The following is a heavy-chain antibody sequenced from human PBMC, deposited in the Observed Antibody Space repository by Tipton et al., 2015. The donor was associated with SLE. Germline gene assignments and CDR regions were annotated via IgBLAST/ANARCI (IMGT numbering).Heavy chain of an antibody. D-gene: IGHD1-14*01. CDR3: ARDPTFMEPFYERNWCDP. V-gene: IGHV4-39*07. CDR1: GEFISSNNYY. CDR2: INHSGNT. Sequence: TLSLTCSVSGEFISSNNYYWGWIRQSPGKDLEWIGSINHSGNTHYNPSLKSRVTISVDTSKNQFSLKLTSVTAADTAIYYCARDPTFMEPFYERNWCDPWGHGTLVTVSS. J-gene: IGHJ5*02.